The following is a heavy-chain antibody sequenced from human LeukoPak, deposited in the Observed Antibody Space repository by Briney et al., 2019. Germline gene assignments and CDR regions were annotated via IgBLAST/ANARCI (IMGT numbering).Heavy chain of an antibody. Sequence: ASVKVSCKASGYTFSSYAMNWVRQAPGQGLEWMGWINTNTGNPTYAQGFTGRFVFSLDTTVSTAYLQISSLQAEDTAVYYCARSNNDGDYLGVGFDYWGQGTLVTVSS. CDR1: GYTFSSYA. V-gene: IGHV7-4-1*02. CDR2: INTNTGNP. D-gene: IGHD4-17*01. CDR3: ARSNNDGDYLGVGFDY. J-gene: IGHJ4*02.